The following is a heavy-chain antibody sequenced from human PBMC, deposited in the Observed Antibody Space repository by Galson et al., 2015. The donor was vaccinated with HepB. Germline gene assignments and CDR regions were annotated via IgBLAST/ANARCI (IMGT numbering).Heavy chain of an antibody. V-gene: IGHV1-46*01. CDR3: ARDWAASVDSSGNFDY. D-gene: IGHD3-22*01. CDR1: GYTFTSYY. CDR2: INPSGGST. J-gene: IGHJ4*02. Sequence: SVKVSCKASGYTFTSYYMHWVRQAPGQGLEWMGIINPSGGSTSYAQKFQGRVTMTRDTSTSTVYMELSSLRSEDTAVYYCARDWAASVDSSGNFDYWGQGTLVTVSS.